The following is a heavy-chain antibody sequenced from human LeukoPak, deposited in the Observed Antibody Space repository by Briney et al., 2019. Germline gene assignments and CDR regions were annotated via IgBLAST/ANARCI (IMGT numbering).Heavy chain of an antibody. CDR2: ISYDGSNK. J-gene: IGHJ6*02. V-gene: IGHV3-30*03. CDR3: VRLKHYYDSSNYYYYYGMDV. Sequence: GGSLRLSCAASGFTFSSYGMHWVRQAPGKGLEWVAVISYDGSNKYYADSVKGRFTISRDNAKNSLYLQMNSLRAEDTAVYYCVRLKHYYDSSNYYYYYGMDVWGQGTTVTVSS. D-gene: IGHD3-22*01. CDR1: GFTFSSYG.